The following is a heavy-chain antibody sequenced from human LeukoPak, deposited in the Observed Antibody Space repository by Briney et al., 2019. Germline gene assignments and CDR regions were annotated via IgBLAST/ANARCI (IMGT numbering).Heavy chain of an antibody. J-gene: IGHJ4*02. CDR2: ISRRGDST. V-gene: IGHV3-23*01. CDR1: GFIFSNYA. D-gene: IGHD6-19*01. Sequence: GGSLRLSCAASGFIFSNYAMSWVRQVPGRGLEWVSTISRRGDSTYFADSVKGRFTISRDNSKNSLYLQVNTVRAEDTAVYYCVKDPRPDITVAPTVENWGQGTLVTAAS. CDR3: VKDPRPDITVAPTVEN.